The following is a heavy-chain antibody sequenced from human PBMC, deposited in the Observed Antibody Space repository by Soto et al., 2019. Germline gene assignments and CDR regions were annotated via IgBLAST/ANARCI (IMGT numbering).Heavy chain of an antibody. Sequence: PGESLKISCKGSGYSFTSYWIGWVRQMTGKGLEWMGIIYPGDSDTRYSPSFQGQVTISADMSISTAYLQWSSLKASDTAMYYCARTSAAGKYYYGMDVWGQGTTVTVSS. CDR3: ARTSAAGKYYYGMDV. V-gene: IGHV5-51*01. CDR1: GYSFTSYW. J-gene: IGHJ6*02. D-gene: IGHD6-13*01. CDR2: IYPGDSDT.